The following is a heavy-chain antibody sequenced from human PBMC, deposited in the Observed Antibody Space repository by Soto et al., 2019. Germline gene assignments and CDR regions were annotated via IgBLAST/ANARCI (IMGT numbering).Heavy chain of an antibody. D-gene: IGHD3-22*01. CDR2: IDPSDSYT. CDR1: GYSFTSYW. Sequence: GESLKICCKGSGYSFTSYWISWVRQMPGKGLEWMGRIDPSDSYTNYSPSFQGHVTVSADKSISTAYLQWSSLKASDTAMYYCARPWDSSGSYYYYGMDVWGQGTTVTVSS. V-gene: IGHV5-10-1*01. CDR3: ARPWDSSGSYYYYGMDV. J-gene: IGHJ6*02.